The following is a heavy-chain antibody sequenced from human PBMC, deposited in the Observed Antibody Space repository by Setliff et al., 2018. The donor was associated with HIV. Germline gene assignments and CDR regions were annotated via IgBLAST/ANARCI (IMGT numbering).Heavy chain of an antibody. D-gene: IGHD3-16*01. J-gene: IGHJ4*02. CDR2: TTSNGRTT. CDR1: GFTFSAYA. CDR3: AKAWGSGYPSFESALMFDV. Sequence: LRLSCAASGFTFSAYAMAWVRQAPGKGLEWVSATTSNGRTTDYAESVRGRFILSRDNSGNTLYLQMTSLRAEDTATYYCAKAWGSGYPSFESALMFDVWGQGTLVTVSS. V-gene: IGHV3-23*01.